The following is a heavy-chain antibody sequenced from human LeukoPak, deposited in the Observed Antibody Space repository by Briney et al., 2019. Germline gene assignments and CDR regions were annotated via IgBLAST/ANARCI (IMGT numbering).Heavy chain of an antibody. D-gene: IGHD6-13*01. V-gene: IGHV3-30-3*01. CDR3: ARATIAAAGPDAFDI. J-gene: IGHJ3*02. CDR2: ISYDGSNK. CDR1: GFTFSSYA. Sequence: GGSLRLPCAASGFTFSSYAMHWVRQAPGKGLGWVAVISYDGSNKYYADSVKGRFTISRDNSKNTLYLQMNSLRAEDTAVYYCARATIAAAGPDAFDIWGQGTMVTVSS.